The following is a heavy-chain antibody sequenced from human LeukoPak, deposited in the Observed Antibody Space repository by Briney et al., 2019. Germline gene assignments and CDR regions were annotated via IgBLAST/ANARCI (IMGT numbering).Heavy chain of an antibody. Sequence: SETLSLTCAVYGGSFSGYYWSWIRQPPGKGLEWIGEINHSGSTNYNPSLKSRVTISVDTSKNQFSLKLSSVTAADTAVYYCARGGRRSSSRTPSDYWGQGTLVTVSS. D-gene: IGHD6-13*01. J-gene: IGHJ4*02. V-gene: IGHV4-34*01. CDR1: GGSFSGYY. CDR3: ARGGRRSSSRTPSDY. CDR2: INHSGST.